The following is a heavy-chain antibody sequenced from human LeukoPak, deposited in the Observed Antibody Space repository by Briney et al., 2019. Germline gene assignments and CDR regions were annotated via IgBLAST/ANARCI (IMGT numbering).Heavy chain of an antibody. CDR1: GFTLSSHW. V-gene: IGHV3-7*01. D-gene: IGHD1-7*01. CDR2: INQDGSAK. CDR3: ARWEIRGTAHKLDY. J-gene: IGHJ4*02. Sequence: GGSLRLSCVASGFTLSSHWMSWIRQAPGKGLEWVANINQDGSAKYFVDSVNGRFTISRDNAKNSMYLQMNSLRAEDTAVYYCARWEIRGTAHKLDYWGQGTLVTVSS.